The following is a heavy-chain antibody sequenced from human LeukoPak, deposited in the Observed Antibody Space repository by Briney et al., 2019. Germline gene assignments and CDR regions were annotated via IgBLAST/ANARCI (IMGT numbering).Heavy chain of an antibody. D-gene: IGHD2-2*03. CDR1: GFTFSRYW. CDR2: LISDGSST. V-gene: IGHV3-74*01. Sequence: GGSLRLSCAASGFTFSRYWMHWVRQAPGKGLGWVSRLISDGSSTTYADSVKGRFTISRDNAKNTLYLQMNSLRAEDTAVYYCATTPGYCSTSSCFEYFLHWGQGTLVTVSS. CDR3: ATTPGYCSTSSCFEYFLH. J-gene: IGHJ1*01.